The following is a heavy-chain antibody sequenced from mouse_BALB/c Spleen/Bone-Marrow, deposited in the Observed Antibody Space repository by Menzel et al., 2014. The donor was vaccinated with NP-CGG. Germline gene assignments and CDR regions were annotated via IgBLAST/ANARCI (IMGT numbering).Heavy chain of an antibody. Sequence: DVMLVESGGGLVQPGGSLRLSRATSGFTFTDYYMSWVRQPPGKALEWLGFIRNKANGYTTEYSASVKGRFTISRDNSQSILYLQMNTLRAEDSATYYCARDDAMDYWGQGTSVTVSS. J-gene: IGHJ4*01. CDR2: IRNKANGYTT. CDR3: ARDDAMDY. CDR1: GFTFTDYY. V-gene: IGHV7-3*02.